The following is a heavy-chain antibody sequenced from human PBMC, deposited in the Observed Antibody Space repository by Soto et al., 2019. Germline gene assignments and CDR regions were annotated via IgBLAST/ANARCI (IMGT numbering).Heavy chain of an antibody. CDR3: AKDRITMVRGVLDY. CDR2: ISYDGSNK. V-gene: IGHV3-30*18. D-gene: IGHD3-10*01. Sequence: GGSLRLSCAASGFTFSSYGMHWVRQAPGKGLEWVAVISYDGSNKYYADSVKGRFTISRDNSKNTLYLQMNSLRAEDTAVYYCAKDRITMVRGVLDYWGQGTLVTVSS. J-gene: IGHJ4*02. CDR1: GFTFSSYG.